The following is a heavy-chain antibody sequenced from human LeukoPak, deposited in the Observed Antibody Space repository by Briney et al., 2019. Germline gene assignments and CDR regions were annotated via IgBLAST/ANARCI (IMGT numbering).Heavy chain of an antibody. Sequence: GGSLRLSCVASGFTFSDYAMSWVRQAPGKGLEWVSAIGADGHSTDYANSVKGRFTISRDNSKNTLYLQMNSLSAEDTALYYCARRVGGTPDYWGRGTLVTVSS. D-gene: IGHD1-26*01. CDR3: ARRVGGTPDY. CDR1: GFTFSDYA. CDR2: IGADGHST. V-gene: IGHV3-23*01. J-gene: IGHJ4*02.